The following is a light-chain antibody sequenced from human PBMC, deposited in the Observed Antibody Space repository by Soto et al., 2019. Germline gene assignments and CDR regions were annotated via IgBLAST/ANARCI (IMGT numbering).Light chain of an antibody. CDR3: GTWDSSLSAGV. CDR1: SSNIGNNY. CDR2: GNS. V-gene: IGLV1-51*01. Sequence: QSFLTQPPSVSAAPGQKVTIACAGTSSNIGNNYVSWYQQLPGTAPKLLIHGNSKRPSGIPDRFSGSKSGTSATLGITGLQTGDEADYYCGTWDSSLSAGVFGTGTKVTVL. J-gene: IGLJ1*01.